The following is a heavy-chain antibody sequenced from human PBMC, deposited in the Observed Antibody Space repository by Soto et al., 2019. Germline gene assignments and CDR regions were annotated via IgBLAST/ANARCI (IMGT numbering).Heavy chain of an antibody. D-gene: IGHD1-26*01. CDR2: IFSNDEK. Sequence: QVTLKESGPVLVRPTETLTLTCTVSGFSLSNPTMGVSWIRQPPGKALEWLVHIFSNDEKSYSTSLKRRLTVSKDTSKRQVVLTLTNMDSVDTATYYCARIMVGSGSDYALDYWGQGTLVTVSS. V-gene: IGHV2-26*01. CDR1: GFSLSNPTMG. CDR3: ARIMVGSGSDYALDY. J-gene: IGHJ4*02.